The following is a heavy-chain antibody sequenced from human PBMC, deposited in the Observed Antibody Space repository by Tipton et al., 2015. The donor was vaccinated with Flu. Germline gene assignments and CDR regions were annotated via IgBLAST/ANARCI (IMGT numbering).Heavy chain of an antibody. CDR3: ARLYYYDSSGYYYGGWFDP. J-gene: IGHJ5*02. D-gene: IGHD3-22*01. CDR2: IYYSGST. V-gene: IGHV4-59*01. CDR1: GGSISSYY. Sequence: TLSLTCTVSGGSISSYYWSWIRQPPGKGLEWIGYIYYSGSTNYNPSLKSRVTISVDTSKNQFSLKLSSVTAADTAVYYCARLYYYDSSGYYYGGWFDPWGQGTLVIVSS.